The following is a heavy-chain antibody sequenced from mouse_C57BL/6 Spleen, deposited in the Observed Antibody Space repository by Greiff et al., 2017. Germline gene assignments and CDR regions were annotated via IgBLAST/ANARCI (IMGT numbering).Heavy chain of an antibody. CDR3: ARDQAYYDYDVSWYFDV. CDR2: ISDGGSYT. J-gene: IGHJ1*03. CDR1: GFTFSSYA. Sequence: EVQLVESGGGLVKPGGSLKLSCAASGFTFSSYAMSWVRQTPEKRLEWVATISDGGSYTYYPDTVKGRFTISRDNAKNNLYLQMSHLKSEDTAMYYCARDQAYYDYDVSWYFDVWGTGTTVTVSS. V-gene: IGHV5-4*01. D-gene: IGHD2-4*01.